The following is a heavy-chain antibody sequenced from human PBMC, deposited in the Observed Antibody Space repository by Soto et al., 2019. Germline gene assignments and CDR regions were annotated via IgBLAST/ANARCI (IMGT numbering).Heavy chain of an antibody. CDR1: GFTFSDYY. Sequence: PGGSLRLSCGASGFTFSDYYMSWIRQAPGKGLEWVSYISHSGSSIYYADSVKGRFTISRDNAKNLLFLQMNSLRAEDTALYYCAKDIGPWAVAGTDYWGQGTLVTVSS. D-gene: IGHD6-19*01. J-gene: IGHJ4*02. V-gene: IGHV3-11*01. CDR3: AKDIGPWAVAGTDY. CDR2: ISHSGSSI.